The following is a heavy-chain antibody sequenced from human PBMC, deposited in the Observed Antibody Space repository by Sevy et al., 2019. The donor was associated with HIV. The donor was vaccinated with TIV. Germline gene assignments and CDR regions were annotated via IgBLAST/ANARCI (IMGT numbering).Heavy chain of an antibody. J-gene: IGHJ3*02. CDR2: INPNSGGT. D-gene: IGHD2-21*01. CDR1: GYTFTGYY. Sequence: ASVKVSCKASGYTFTGYYMHWLRQAPGQGLEWMGWINPNSGGTNYAQKFQGRVTMTRDTSISTAYMELSRLRSDDTAVYYCARAISYSHDAFDIWGQGTMVTVSS. V-gene: IGHV1-2*02. CDR3: ARAISYSHDAFDI.